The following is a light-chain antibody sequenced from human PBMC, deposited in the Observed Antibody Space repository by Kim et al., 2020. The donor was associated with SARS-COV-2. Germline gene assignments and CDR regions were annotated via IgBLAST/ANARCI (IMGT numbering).Light chain of an antibody. Sequence: GQSVTISCTGTSSDVGSYNYVSWYQQHPGKAPKVMIYDVSKRPSGVPDRFSGSKSGNMASLTISGLQADDEADYYCCSYAGTFTSLFGGGTQLTVL. V-gene: IGLV2-11*03. CDR2: DVS. CDR3: CSYAGTFTSL. CDR1: SSDVGSYNY. J-gene: IGLJ2*01.